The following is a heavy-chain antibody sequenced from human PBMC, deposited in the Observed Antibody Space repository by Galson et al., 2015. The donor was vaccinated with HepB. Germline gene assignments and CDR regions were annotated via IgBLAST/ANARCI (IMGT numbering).Heavy chain of an antibody. CDR1: GFTFSSYA. CDR3: ARDGISGSYFGYFQH. Sequence: SLRLSCAASGFTFSSYAMHWVRQAPGKGLEWVAVISYDGSNKYYADSVKGRFTISRDNSKNTLYLQMNSLRAEDTAVYYCARDGISGSYFGYFQHWGQGTLVTVSS. V-gene: IGHV3-30*04. D-gene: IGHD1-26*01. CDR2: ISYDGSNK. J-gene: IGHJ1*01.